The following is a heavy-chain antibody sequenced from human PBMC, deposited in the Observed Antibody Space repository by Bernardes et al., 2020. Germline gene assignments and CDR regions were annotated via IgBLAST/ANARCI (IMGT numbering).Heavy chain of an antibody. D-gene: IGHD3-10*01. CDR2: IYYSGST. CDR1: GGSISSSSYY. V-gene: IGHV4-39*01. Sequence: SETLSLTCTVSGGSISSSSYYWGWIRQPPGKGLEWIGSIYYSGSTYYNPSLKSRVTISVDTSKNQFSLKLSSVTAADTAVYYCATHYYGSGSPGGYFDYWGQRTLVTVSS. CDR3: ATHYYGSGSPGGYFDY. J-gene: IGHJ4*02.